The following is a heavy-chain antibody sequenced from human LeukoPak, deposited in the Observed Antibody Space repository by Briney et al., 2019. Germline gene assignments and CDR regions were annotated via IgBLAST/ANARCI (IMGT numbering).Heavy chain of an antibody. CDR3: ARAPYDFWSGYYTEGIDY. V-gene: IGHV1-2*02. J-gene: IGHJ4*02. CDR1: GYTFTGYY. D-gene: IGHD3-3*01. Sequence: ASVKVSCEASGYTFTGYYTHWVRQAPGQGLEWMGWINPNSGGTNYAQKFQGRVAMTRDTSISTAYMELSRLRSDDTAVYYCARAPYDFWSGYYTEGIDYWGQGTLVTVSS. CDR2: INPNSGGT.